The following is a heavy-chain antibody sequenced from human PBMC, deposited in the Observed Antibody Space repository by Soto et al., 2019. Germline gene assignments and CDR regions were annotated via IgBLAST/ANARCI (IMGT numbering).Heavy chain of an antibody. CDR2: INPATGAA. CDR3: ARGGGVGVAGSAAFDM. CDR1: GYPVTAYY. J-gene: IGHJ3*02. D-gene: IGHD3-3*01. Sequence: QLHLVQSGAVVKKPGASVTVSCSASGYPVTAYYMHWVRQAPGRGLEWMGGINPATGAAKYTQTFQGRVTMTRDTSTSTVFKELRGLTSEDTAVFYCARGGGVGVAGSAAFDMWGQGTLVTVSS. V-gene: IGHV1-2*02.